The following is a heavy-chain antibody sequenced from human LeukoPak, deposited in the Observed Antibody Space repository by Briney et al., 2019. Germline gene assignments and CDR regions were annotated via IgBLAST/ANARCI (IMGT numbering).Heavy chain of an antibody. CDR3: ATNTMFRGIHAFDI. J-gene: IGHJ3*02. CDR1: GYSFTSYW. D-gene: IGHD3-10*01. V-gene: IGHV5-51*01. Sequence: GESLKISCKGSGYSFTSYWIGWVRQMPGKGLEWMGIIYPGDSDTRFSPSFQGQVTISADKSISTAYLQWSSLKASDSAMYYCATNTMFRGIHAFDIWGQGTMVTVSS. CDR2: IYPGDSDT.